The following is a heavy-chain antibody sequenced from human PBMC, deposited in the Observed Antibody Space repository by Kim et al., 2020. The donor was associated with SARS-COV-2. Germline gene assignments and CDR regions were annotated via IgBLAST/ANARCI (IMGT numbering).Heavy chain of an antibody. CDR1: GYTFTSYG. V-gene: IGHV1-18*01. CDR3: AREPRITIFGVVTPYGMDV. D-gene: IGHD3-3*01. CDR2: ISAYNGNT. Sequence: ASVKVSCKASGYTFTSYGISWVRQAPGQGLEWMGWISAYNGNTNYAQKLQGRVTMTTDTSTSTAYMELRSLRSDDTAVYYCAREPRITIFGVVTPYGMDVWGQGTTVTVSS. J-gene: IGHJ6*02.